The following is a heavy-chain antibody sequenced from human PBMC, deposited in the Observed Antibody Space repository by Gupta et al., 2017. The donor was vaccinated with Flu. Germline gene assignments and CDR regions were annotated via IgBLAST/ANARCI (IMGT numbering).Heavy chain of an antibody. CDR3: ARHTPPTGSWDYGMDV. CDR1: GYSFTSYW. CDR2: IYPGDSDT. D-gene: IGHD3-10*01. V-gene: IGHV5-51*01. J-gene: IGHJ6*02. Sequence: EVQLVQSGAEVKKPGESLKIYCKGSGYSFTSYWIGWVRQMPGKGLEWMGIIYPGDSDTRYSPSFQGQVTISADKSISTAYLQWSSLKASDTAMYYCARHTPPTGSWDYGMDVWGQGTTVTVSS.